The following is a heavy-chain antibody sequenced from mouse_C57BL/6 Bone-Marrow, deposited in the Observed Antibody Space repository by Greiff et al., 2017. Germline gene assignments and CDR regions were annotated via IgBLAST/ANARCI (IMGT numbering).Heavy chain of an antibody. J-gene: IGHJ4*01. CDR2: INSDGSST. CDR1: GFTFSDYY. V-gene: IGHV5-16*01. Sequence: EVQRVESEGGLVQPGSSMKLSCTASGFTFSDYYMAWVRQVPEKGLEWVANINSDGSSTYYLDSLKSRFIISRDNAKNILYLQMSSLKSEDTATYYCARDPRSYAMDYWGQGTSVTVSS. CDR3: ARDPRSYAMDY.